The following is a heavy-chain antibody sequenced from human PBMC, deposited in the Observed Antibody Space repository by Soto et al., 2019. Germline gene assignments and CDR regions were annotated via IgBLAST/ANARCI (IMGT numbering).Heavy chain of an antibody. CDR3: AREYCIGISCDLAFDAFDI. J-gene: IGHJ3*02. Sequence: QVQLVQSGAEVKKPGSSVKVSCKVSGGTFSKFPISWVRQAPGQGLEWMGGIIPIFGTANYAQKFQGRVTITADESTTTVYMELSSLRSEDTAVYYCAREYCIGISCDLAFDAFDIWGQGTMVTVSS. V-gene: IGHV1-69*12. CDR2: IIPIFGTA. D-gene: IGHD2-2*01. CDR1: GGTFSKFP.